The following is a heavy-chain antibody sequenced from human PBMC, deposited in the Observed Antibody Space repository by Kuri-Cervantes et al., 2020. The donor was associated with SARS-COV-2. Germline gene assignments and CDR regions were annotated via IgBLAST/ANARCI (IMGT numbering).Heavy chain of an antibody. D-gene: IGHD6-6*01. CDR3: AGDSGSSSSTGDYYYYGMDV. V-gene: IGHV4-59*01. Sequence: SETLSLTCTVSGGSISSYYWSWIRQPPGKGLEWIGYIYYSGSTNYNPSLKSRVTISVDTSKNQFSLKLSSVTAADTAVYYCAGDSGSSSSTGDYYYYGMDVWGQGTTVTVSS. J-gene: IGHJ6*02. CDR1: GGSISSYY. CDR2: IYYSGST.